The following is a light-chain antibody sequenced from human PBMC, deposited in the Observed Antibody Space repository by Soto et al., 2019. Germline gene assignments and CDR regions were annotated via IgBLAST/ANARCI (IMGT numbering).Light chain of an antibody. CDR3: QQYDIYPLT. Sequence: DIQMTQSPSTLSASVGDRVTITCRASQNIDTLLAWYQQKPGKGPMFLIYKASSLESGVPSRFSGSGSGTEFTLTISSLQPDDFATYYCQQYDIYPLTFGQGTKLEIK. J-gene: IGKJ2*01. CDR1: QNIDTL. CDR2: KAS. V-gene: IGKV1-5*03.